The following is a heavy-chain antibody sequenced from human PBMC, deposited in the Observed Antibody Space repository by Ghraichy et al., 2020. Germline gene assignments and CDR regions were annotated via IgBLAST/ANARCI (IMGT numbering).Heavy chain of an antibody. J-gene: IGHJ6*02. CDR3: ARGASNYYYGMDV. Sequence: GESLNISCKGSGYSFTSYWIGWVRQMPGKGLEWMGIIYPGDSDTRYSPSFQGQVTISADKSISTAYLQWSSLKASDTAMYYCARGASNYYYGMDVWGQGTTVTVSS. CDR2: IYPGDSDT. CDR1: GYSFTSYW. V-gene: IGHV5-51*01.